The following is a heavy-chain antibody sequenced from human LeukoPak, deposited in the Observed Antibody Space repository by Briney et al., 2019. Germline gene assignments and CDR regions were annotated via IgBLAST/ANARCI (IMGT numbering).Heavy chain of an antibody. CDR2: IYSGGST. Sequence: GGSLRLSCEASGFTVSSNYMSWVRQAPGKGLEWVSVIYSGGSTYYADSVKGRFTISRDNSKNTLYLQMNSLRAEDTAVYYCARPYSYGYYGMDVWGQGTTVTVSS. CDR1: GFTVSSNY. J-gene: IGHJ6*02. V-gene: IGHV3-66*04. D-gene: IGHD5-18*01. CDR3: ARPYSYGYYGMDV.